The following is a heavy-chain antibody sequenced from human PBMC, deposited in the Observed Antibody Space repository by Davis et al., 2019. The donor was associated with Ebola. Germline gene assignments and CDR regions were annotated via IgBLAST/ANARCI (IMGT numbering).Heavy chain of an antibody. CDR2: MNPNSGNT. V-gene: IGHV1-8*01. CDR1: GYTFTSYA. J-gene: IGHJ6*04. Sequence: ASVKVSCKAPGYTFTSYAINWVRQATGQGLEWMGWMNPNSGNTGYAQKFQGRVTMTRNTSISTAYMELSSLRSEDTAVYYCARGPIWFGEFHYYYYGMDVWGKGTTVTVSS. D-gene: IGHD3-10*01. CDR3: ARGPIWFGEFHYYYYGMDV.